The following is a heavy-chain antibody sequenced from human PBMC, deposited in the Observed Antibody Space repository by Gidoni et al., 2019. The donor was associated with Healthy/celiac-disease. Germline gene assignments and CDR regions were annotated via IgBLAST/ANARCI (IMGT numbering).Heavy chain of an antibody. Sequence: QVHLVQSGAEVKKPGSSVKVSCKVSGYTPTELSMHWVRQAPGKGLEWMGGFDPEDGETIYAQKFQGRVTITEDTSTDTAYMELSSLRSEDTAVYYCATGASDRLNDAFDIWGQGTMVTVSS. CDR1: GYTPTELS. J-gene: IGHJ3*02. CDR3: ATGASDRLNDAFDI. CDR2: FDPEDGET. D-gene: IGHD2-21*02. V-gene: IGHV1-24*01.